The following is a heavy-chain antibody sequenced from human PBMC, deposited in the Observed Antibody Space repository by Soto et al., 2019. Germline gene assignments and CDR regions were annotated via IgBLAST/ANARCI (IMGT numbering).Heavy chain of an antibody. V-gene: IGHV4-61*01. CDR1: GGSVSSGSYY. CDR2: IYYSGST. Sequence: PSETLSLTCTASGGSVSSGSYYWSWIRQPPGKGLEWIGYIYYSGSTNYNPSLKSRVTISVDTSKNQFSLKLGSVTAADTAVYYCARALRAARRYCRGGRCYQGVHRAFDIWGQGTMVTVSS. D-gene: IGHD2-15*01. J-gene: IGHJ3*02. CDR3: ARALRAARRYCRGGRCYQGVHRAFDI.